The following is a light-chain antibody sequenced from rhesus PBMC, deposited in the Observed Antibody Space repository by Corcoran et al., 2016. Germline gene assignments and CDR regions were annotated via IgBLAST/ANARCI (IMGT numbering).Light chain of an antibody. CDR1: QTISTY. CDR3: QQHISHPLP. Sequence: DIQMTQSPSSLSASVGDRVTITCRASQTISTYLAWYQQKPGKVPNLLIYAASSLESGVPSRFSGSGSRTEFTLTISSLQPEDFAPYYCQQHISHPLPFGGGTKVEIK. V-gene: IGKV1-44*02. J-gene: IGKJ4*01. CDR2: AAS.